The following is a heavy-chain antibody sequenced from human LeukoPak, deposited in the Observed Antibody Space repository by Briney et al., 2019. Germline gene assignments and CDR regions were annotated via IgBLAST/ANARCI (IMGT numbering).Heavy chain of an antibody. Sequence: PSETLSLTCTVSSGSISSYYWSWIRQPPGKGLEWIGNFYDSGSTNYSPSLKSRVTILVDTSKNQISLKLSSVTPADTAVYYCARTLKWLAFDYWDQGSLVTVSS. V-gene: IGHV4-59*01. CDR1: SGSISSYY. J-gene: IGHJ4*02. CDR3: ARTLKWLAFDY. CDR2: FYDSGST. D-gene: IGHD6-19*01.